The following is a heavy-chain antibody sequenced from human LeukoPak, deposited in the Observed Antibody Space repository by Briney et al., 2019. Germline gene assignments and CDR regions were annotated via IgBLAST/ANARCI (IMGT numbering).Heavy chain of an antibody. CDR1: GYTFTGYY. CDR3: ARAGSRWELVIGDY. J-gene: IGHJ4*02. V-gene: IGHV1-2*02. CDR2: INPNSGGT. Sequence: ASVKVSCKASGYTFTGYYMHWVRQAPGQGREWMGWINPNSGGTNYAQKFQGRVTMTRDTSISTAYMELSRLRSDDTAVYYCARAGSRWELVIGDYWGQGTLVTVSS. D-gene: IGHD1-26*01.